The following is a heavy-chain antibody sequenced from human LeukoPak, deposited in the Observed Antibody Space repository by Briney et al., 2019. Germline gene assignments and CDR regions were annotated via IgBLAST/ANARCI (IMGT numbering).Heavy chain of an antibody. CDR1: GFTFSNAW. CDR2: IKSDGSST. CDR3: AKSDYFDS. Sequence: SGGSLRLSCAASGFTFSNAWMHWVRQAPGKGLVWVSRIKSDGSSTTYADSVKGRFTISRDNARNTLYLQMNSLRAEDTAVYYCAKSDYFDSWGQGTLVTVSS. J-gene: IGHJ4*02. V-gene: IGHV3-74*01.